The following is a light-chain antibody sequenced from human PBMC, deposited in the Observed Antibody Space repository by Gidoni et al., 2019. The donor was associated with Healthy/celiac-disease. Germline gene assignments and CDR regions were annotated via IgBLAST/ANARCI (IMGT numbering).Light chain of an antibody. V-gene: IGLV6-57*04. CDR1: SGSIASNY. CDR3: QSYDSSTNWV. Sequence: NVMLTQPHTVSESPGKTVTISCTRSSGSIASNYVQWYQQRPGSAPTTVIYEDNQRPSGVPDRFSGSIDSSSNSASLTISGLKTEDEADYYCQSYDSSTNWVFGGGTKLTVL. J-gene: IGLJ3*02. CDR2: EDN.